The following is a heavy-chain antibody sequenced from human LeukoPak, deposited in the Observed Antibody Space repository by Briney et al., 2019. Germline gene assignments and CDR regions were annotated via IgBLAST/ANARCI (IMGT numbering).Heavy chain of an antibody. V-gene: IGHV1-8*03. Sequence: GASVKVSCKASGYTFTSYDINWVRQATGQGLEWMGWMNPNSGNTGYAQKFQGRVTITRNTSISTAYMELSSLRSEDTAVYYCARVGDPVTTIDYWGQGNLVTVSS. D-gene: IGHD4-17*01. CDR3: ARVGDPVTTIDY. CDR2: MNPNSGNT. J-gene: IGHJ4*02. CDR1: GYTFTSYD.